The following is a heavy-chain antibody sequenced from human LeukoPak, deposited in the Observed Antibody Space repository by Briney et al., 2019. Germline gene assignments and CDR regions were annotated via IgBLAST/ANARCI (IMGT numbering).Heavy chain of an antibody. Sequence: ASVKVSCKASGYTFTSYYMHWVRQAPGQGLEWMGIINPSGGSTSYAQKFQGRVTMTRDMSTSTVYMELSSLRSEDTAVYYCAARGGGRYYDSSGFRVGYAFDIGGQGTMVTVSS. CDR3: AARGGGRYYDSSGFRVGYAFDI. CDR2: INPSGGST. J-gene: IGHJ3*02. D-gene: IGHD3-22*01. V-gene: IGHV1-46*01. CDR1: GYTFTSYY.